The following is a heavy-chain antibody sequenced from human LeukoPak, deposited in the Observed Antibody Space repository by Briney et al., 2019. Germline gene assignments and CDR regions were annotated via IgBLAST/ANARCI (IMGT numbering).Heavy chain of an antibody. J-gene: IGHJ4*02. CDR3: ARLTTMTTTGGPFDY. D-gene: IGHD4-17*01. Sequence: GGSLRLSCAASGFTFSSYEMNWVRQAPGKGLEWDSYITSSGNTIYYADSVKGRFTISRDNAKNSLYLQMNSLRAEDTAVYYCARLTTMTTTGGPFDYWGQGTLVTVSS. CDR2: ITSSGNTI. CDR1: GFTFSSYE. V-gene: IGHV3-48*03.